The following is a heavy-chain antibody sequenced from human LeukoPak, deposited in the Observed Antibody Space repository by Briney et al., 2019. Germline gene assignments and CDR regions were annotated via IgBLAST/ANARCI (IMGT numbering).Heavy chain of an antibody. CDR2: IRYDGSNK. D-gene: IGHD3-10*01. Sequence: GGSLRLSCAASGFTFSSYGMHWVRQAPGKGLEWVAFIRYDGSNKYYADSVKGRFTISRDNSKNTLYLQMNSLRAEDTAVYYCARRFSGSGSPITYWGQGTLVTVSS. J-gene: IGHJ4*02. CDR1: GFTFSSYG. CDR3: ARRFSGSGSPITY. V-gene: IGHV3-30*02.